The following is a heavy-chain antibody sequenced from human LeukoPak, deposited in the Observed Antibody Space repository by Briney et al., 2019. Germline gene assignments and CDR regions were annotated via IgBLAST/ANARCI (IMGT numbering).Heavy chain of an antibody. V-gene: IGHV3-30*04. CDR2: ISYDGSIK. CDR1: GFSFSNFA. CDR3: AKANYGDTHFDS. Sequence: GRSLRLSCAASGFSFSNFAMDWVHQAPGRGLEWLAIISYDGSIKYYADSVEGRFNISRDNSKKTLYLQINSLRTEDTAVYYCAKANYGDTHFDSWGQGTLVTVSS. D-gene: IGHD4-17*01. J-gene: IGHJ4*02.